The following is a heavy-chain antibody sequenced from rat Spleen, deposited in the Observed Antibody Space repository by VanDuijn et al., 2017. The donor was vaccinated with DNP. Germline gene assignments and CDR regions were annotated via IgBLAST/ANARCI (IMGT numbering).Heavy chain of an antibody. CDR2: ISDDGGST. V-gene: IGHV5-29*01. CDR3: ARRGTVMSFDY. CDR1: GFTFSDYY. Sequence: EVLLVESDGGLVQPGRSLKVSCAASGFTFSDYYMAWVRQAPTKGLEWVATISDDGGSTYYRDSVKGRFTISRDNAKSTLYLQMDSLRSEDTATYYCARRGTVMSFDYWGQGVMVTVSS. J-gene: IGHJ2*01. D-gene: IGHD1-12*01.